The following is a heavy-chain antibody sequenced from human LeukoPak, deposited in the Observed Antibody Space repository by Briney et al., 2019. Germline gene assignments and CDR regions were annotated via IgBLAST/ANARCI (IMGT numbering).Heavy chain of an antibody. D-gene: IGHD6-6*01. J-gene: IGHJ6*02. CDR2: INPNSGGA. Sequence: ASVKVSCKASGYTFTGYYIHRVRQAPGQGLDWMGWINPNSGGANFALKFQGRVTMTRDTSISTAYMELSRLRFDDTAVYYCARVEYSSSSAYYEFGMDVWGQGTPVTVSS. CDR1: GYTFTGYY. CDR3: ARVEYSSSSAYYEFGMDV. V-gene: IGHV1-2*02.